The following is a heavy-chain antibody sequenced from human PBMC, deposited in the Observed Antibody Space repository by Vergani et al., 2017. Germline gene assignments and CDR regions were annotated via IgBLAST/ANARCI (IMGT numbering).Heavy chain of an antibody. V-gene: IGHV1-46*01. D-gene: IGHD4-23*01. CDR1: GYTFTSYY. CDR3: ARDQRNESVVGFDY. J-gene: IGHJ4*02. CDR2: INPSGGST. Sequence: QVQLVQSGAEVKKPGASVKVSCKASGYTFTSYYMHWVRQAPGQGLEWMGIINPSGGSTSYAQKFQGRVTMTRDKSTSTVYMELSSRKSADTAVYYSARDQRNESVVGFDYWGQGTLVTVSS.